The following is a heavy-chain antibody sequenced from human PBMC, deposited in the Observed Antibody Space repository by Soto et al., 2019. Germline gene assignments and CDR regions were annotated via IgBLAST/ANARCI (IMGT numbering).Heavy chain of an antibody. V-gene: IGHV3-74*01. CDR1: GFTFSSYW. Sequence: EVQLVESGGGLVQPGGSLRLSCAASGFTFSSYWMHWVRQAPGKGLVWVSRINSDGSSTSYAHSVKGRFSISRDNAKNARYLHMNSLRAEHTPVGDCAARSRGRPYWGQGTLGT. D-gene: IGHD6-19*01. CDR2: INSDGSST. CDR3: AARSRGRPY. J-gene: IGHJ4*02.